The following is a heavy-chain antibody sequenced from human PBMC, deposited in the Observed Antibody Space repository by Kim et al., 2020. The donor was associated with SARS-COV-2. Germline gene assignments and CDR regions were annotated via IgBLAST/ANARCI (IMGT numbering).Heavy chain of an antibody. CDR3: ARGGYSLNWFDP. V-gene: IGHV4-34*01. J-gene: IGHJ5*02. Sequence: NHHPSREWRITTSGDTSKNQCSLKLSSVTAADTAVYYCARGGYSLNWFDPWGQGTLVTVSS. D-gene: IGHD6-13*01.